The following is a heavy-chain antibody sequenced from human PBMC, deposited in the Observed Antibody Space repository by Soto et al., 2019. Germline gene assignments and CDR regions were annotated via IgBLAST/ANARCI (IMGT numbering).Heavy chain of an antibody. CDR1: GFTFSSYG. Sequence: QVQLVESGGGVVQPGRSLRLSCAASGFTFSSYGMHWVRQAPGKGLEWVAVIWYDGSNKYYADSVKGRFTISRDNSKNARYLQMNSLRAEDTAVYYCARDQGIAVAGTDIWGQGTMVTVSS. CDR2: IWYDGSNK. CDR3: ARDQGIAVAGTDI. D-gene: IGHD6-19*01. V-gene: IGHV3-33*01. J-gene: IGHJ3*02.